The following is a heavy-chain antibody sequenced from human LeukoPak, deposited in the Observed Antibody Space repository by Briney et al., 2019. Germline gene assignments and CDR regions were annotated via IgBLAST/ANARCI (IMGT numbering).Heavy chain of an antibody. CDR1: GFTFSSYS. CDR3: ARAEQWLVLNFDY. J-gene: IGHJ4*02. D-gene: IGHD6-19*01. Sequence: PGGSLRLSCAASGFTFSSYSMNWVRQAPGKGLEWVSYISSSGSTIYYTDSVKGRITISRDNVKDSLYLQMNSLRAEDTAVYYCARAEQWLVLNFDYWGQGTLVIVSS. V-gene: IGHV3-48*04. CDR2: ISSSGSTI.